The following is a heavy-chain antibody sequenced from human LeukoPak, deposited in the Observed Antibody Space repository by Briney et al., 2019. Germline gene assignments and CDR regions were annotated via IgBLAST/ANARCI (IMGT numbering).Heavy chain of an antibody. CDR3: ARSAGYSYGGGEIDY. Sequence: SETLSLTCTVSGGSISRYYWSWIRQPPGKGLEGIGYIYYSGSTKYNPSLKSRVTISVHTSKNQFSLKLSSVTAADTAVYYCARSAGYSYGGGEIDYWGQGTLVTVSS. V-gene: IGHV4-59*01. CDR1: GGSISRYY. D-gene: IGHD5-18*01. CDR2: IYYSGST. J-gene: IGHJ4*02.